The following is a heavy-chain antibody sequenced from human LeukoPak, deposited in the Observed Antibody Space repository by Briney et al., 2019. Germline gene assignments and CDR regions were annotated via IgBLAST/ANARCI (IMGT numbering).Heavy chain of an antibody. CDR3: ARALPSYGSGSYYYYYGMDV. CDR2: ISYDGSNK. J-gene: IGHJ6*02. Sequence: GGSLRLSCAASGFTFSSYAMHWVRQAPGKGLEWVAVISYDGSNKYYADSVKGRFTISRDNSKNTLYLQMNSLRAEDTAVYYCARALPSYGSGSYYYYYGMDVWGQGTTVTVSS. D-gene: IGHD3-10*01. CDR1: GFTFSSYA. V-gene: IGHV3-30*04.